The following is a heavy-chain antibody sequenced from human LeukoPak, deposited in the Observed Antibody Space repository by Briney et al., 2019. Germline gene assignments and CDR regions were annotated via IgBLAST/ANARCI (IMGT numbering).Heavy chain of an antibody. Sequence: PGGSLRLSCAASGFRLSDYDLHGVRQTPGKGLEWVAVVSFDGNDKHYADYVKGRFTIFRDNSRNTMYLQMSSLRPEDTAVFYCARPLDDHSWELTAFNLWGQGTVVTVSP. CDR3: ARPLDDHSWELTAFNL. V-gene: IGHV3-30*04. CDR1: GFRLSDYD. CDR2: VSFDGNDK. J-gene: IGHJ3*01. D-gene: IGHD1-26*01.